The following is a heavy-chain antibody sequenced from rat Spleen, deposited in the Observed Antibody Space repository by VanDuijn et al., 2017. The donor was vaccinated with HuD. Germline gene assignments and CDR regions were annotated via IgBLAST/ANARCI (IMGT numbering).Heavy chain of an antibody. J-gene: IGHJ3*01. Sequence: EVQLQESGPGLVKPSQSLSLTCSVTGYSITSNYWAWIRKFPGNKMEWIGHISYSGTTSYNPSLKSRISITRDTSKNQFFLQLNSVTTEDTASYYCSTGGTYNSGYEIWFAYWGQGTLVTVSS. CDR3: STGGTYNSGYEIWFAY. CDR1: GYSITSNY. CDR2: ISYSGTT. D-gene: IGHD4-3*01. V-gene: IGHV3-1*01.